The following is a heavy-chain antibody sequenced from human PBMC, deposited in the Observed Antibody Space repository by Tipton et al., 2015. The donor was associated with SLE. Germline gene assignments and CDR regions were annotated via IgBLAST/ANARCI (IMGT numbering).Heavy chain of an antibody. CDR2: IYYSGST. Sequence: TLSLTCTVSGGSISSGGYYWSWIRQHPGKGLEWIGYIYYSGSTYYNPSLKSRVTISADMSKNHFSLKLSSVTAADTAMFYCASGTLEWSHEPDYWGQGTLVTVSS. J-gene: IGHJ4*02. D-gene: IGHD3-3*01. CDR1: GGSISSGGYY. CDR3: ASGTLEWSHEPDY. V-gene: IGHV4-31*03.